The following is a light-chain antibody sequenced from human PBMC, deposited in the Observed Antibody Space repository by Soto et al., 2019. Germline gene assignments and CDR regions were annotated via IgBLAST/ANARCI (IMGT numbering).Light chain of an antibody. CDR2: DAS. Sequence: EIVLTQSPTTLSLSPWEIATLPCRANQSVSSYLAWYQQKPGQAPRLLIYDASNRATGIPARFSGSGSGTDFTLTISSLEPEDFAVYYCQQRSNWPTFGPGTKVDIK. CDR3: QQRSNWPT. CDR1: QSVSSY. V-gene: IGKV3-11*01. J-gene: IGKJ3*01.